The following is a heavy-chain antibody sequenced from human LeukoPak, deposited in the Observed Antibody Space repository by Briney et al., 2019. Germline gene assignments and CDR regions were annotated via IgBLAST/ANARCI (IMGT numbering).Heavy chain of an antibody. D-gene: IGHD3-22*01. CDR1: GFTFSSYA. Sequence: GGSLRLSCAVSGFTFSSYAMSWVRQAPGKGLEWVSHISGSGGSTYYAGSVKGRFTISRDNSMNTLYLQMNSLRAEDTAVYFCAKGRDSSGRQYFQHWGQGTLVTVSS. J-gene: IGHJ1*01. V-gene: IGHV3-23*01. CDR3: AKGRDSSGRQYFQH. CDR2: ISGSGGST.